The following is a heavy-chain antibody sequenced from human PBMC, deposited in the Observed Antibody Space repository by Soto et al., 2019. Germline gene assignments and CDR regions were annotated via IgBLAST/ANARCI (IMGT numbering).Heavy chain of an antibody. V-gene: IGHV4-59*01. CDR3: ARVNWNDFDY. D-gene: IGHD1-20*01. CDR2: IYYSGST. J-gene: IGHJ4*02. CDR1: GGSISSYY. Sequence: PSETLSLTCTVSGGSISSYYWSWIRQPPGKGLEWIGYIYYSGSTNYNPSLKSRVTISVDTSKNQFSLKLSSVTAADTAVYYCARVNWNDFDYWGQGTLVTVSS.